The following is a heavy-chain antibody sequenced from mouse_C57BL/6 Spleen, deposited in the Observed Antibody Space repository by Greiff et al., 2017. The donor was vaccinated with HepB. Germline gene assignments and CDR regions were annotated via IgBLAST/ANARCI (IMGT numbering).Heavy chain of an antibody. Sequence: QVHVKQPGAELVKPGASVKLSCKASGYTFTSYWMHWVKQRPGQGLEWIGMIHPNSGSTNYNEKFKSKATLTVDKSSSTAYMQLSSLTSEDSAVYYCARGYYGSSYVGMDYWGQGTSVTVSS. J-gene: IGHJ4*01. CDR3: ARGYYGSSYVGMDY. V-gene: IGHV1-64*01. CDR1: GYTFTSYW. D-gene: IGHD1-1*01. CDR2: IHPNSGST.